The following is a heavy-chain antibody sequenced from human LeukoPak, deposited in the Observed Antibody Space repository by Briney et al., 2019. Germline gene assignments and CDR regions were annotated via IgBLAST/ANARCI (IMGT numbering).Heavy chain of an antibody. Sequence: GGSPRLSCAASGFTFSSYDMHWVRQATGKGLEWVSAIGTAGDTYYPGSVKGRFTITRENAKNSLYLQMNSLRAGDTAVYYCARAGVGATGDDAFDIWGQGTMVTVSS. J-gene: IGHJ3*02. CDR2: IGTAGDT. D-gene: IGHD1-26*01. CDR1: GFTFSSYD. V-gene: IGHV3-13*01. CDR3: ARAGVGATGDDAFDI.